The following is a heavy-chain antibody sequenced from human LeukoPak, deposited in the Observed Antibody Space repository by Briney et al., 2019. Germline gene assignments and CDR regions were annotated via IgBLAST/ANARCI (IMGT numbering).Heavy chain of an antibody. CDR1: GFTFSSYA. J-gene: IGHJ4*02. V-gene: IGHV3-23*01. CDR3: AKDLDVDIVATLDY. CDR2: ISGSGGST. Sequence: GGSLRLSCAASGFTFSSYAMSWVRQAPGKGLEWVSAISGSGGSTYYADSVKGRFTISRDNSKNTLYLQMNSLRAEDTAVYYCAKDLDVDIVATLDYWGQGTLVTVSS. D-gene: IGHD5-12*01.